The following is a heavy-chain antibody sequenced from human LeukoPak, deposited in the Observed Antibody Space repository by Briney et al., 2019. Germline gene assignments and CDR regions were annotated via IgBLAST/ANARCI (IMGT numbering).Heavy chain of an antibody. Sequence: SGTLSLTCAVSGGSISSNNWWSWARQPPGKGLEWIGEVFHSGSTNYNPSLKSRVTISVDKSKNQFSLKLTSVTAADTAVYYCARDQGTGFDYWGQGTLVTVSS. CDR3: ARDQGTGFDY. V-gene: IGHV4-4*02. J-gene: IGHJ4*02. CDR1: GGSISSNNW. CDR2: VFHSGST. D-gene: IGHD3/OR15-3a*01.